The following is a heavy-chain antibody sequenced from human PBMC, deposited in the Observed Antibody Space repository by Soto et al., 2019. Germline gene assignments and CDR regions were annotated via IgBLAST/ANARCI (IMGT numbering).Heavy chain of an antibody. CDR3: AITNVADASFDY. CDR1: GFMFSNYG. Sequence: QVQLVESGGGVVHPGRSLSLSCAGSGFMFSNYGMHWVRRAPGKGLEWVAFISYDGGETFYADSVKGRFTISRDNSERTLFLNMRSLKKEDTAVYYCAITNVADASFDYWGQGTLVTVSS. V-gene: IGHV3-30*03. D-gene: IGHD2-8*01. J-gene: IGHJ4*02. CDR2: ISYDGGET.